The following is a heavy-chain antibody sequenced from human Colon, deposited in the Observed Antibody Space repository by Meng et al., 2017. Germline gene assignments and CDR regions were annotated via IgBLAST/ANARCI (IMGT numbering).Heavy chain of an antibody. CDR2: IWHDGNKE. D-gene: IGHD3-10*01. CDR1: GFTFSSYG. CDR3: ARDRGADDPIDY. Sequence: VRRWGGGGGLGQPWGALRLSCAASGFTFSSYGMHWVRQAPGKGLEWVAVIWHDGNKEYYADSVKGRFTISRDNFEDTLYLQMNSLRAEDTALYYCARDRGADDPIDYWGQGTLVTVSS. J-gene: IGHJ4*02. V-gene: IGHV3-33*01.